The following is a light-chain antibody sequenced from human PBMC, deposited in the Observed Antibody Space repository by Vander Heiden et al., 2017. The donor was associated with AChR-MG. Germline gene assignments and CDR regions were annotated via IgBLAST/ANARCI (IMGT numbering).Light chain of an antibody. CDR1: SSNIGNDY. CDR3: GTWDNSLTVV. V-gene: IGLV1-51*01. Sequence: QSVLTQPPSVSAAPGHTVPISCSGSSSNIGNDYVSWYQQLPGTAPKLLIYDNNKRPSGIPDRFSGSKSGTSATLGISGLQTGDEADYYCGTWDNSLTVVFGGGTKVTVL. J-gene: IGLJ2*01. CDR2: DNN.